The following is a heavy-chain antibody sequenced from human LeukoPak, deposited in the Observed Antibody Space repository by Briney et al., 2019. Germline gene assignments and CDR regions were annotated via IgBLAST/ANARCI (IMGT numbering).Heavy chain of an antibody. Sequence: SETLSLTCTVSGGSISSGDYYWSWIRQPPGKGLEWIGYIYYSGSTYYNPSLKSRVTRSVDTSKNHFSLTLSSVTAADTAVYYCAREARQDIVAVPAAMRLFSWFDPWGQGTLVTVSS. CDR1: GGSISSGDYY. D-gene: IGHD2-2*01. V-gene: IGHV4-30-4*01. J-gene: IGHJ5*02. CDR2: IYYSGST. CDR3: AREARQDIVAVPAAMRLFSWFDP.